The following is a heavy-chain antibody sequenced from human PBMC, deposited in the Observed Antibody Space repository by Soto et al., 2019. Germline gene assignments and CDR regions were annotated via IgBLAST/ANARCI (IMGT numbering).Heavy chain of an antibody. D-gene: IGHD3-3*01. CDR3: ARGLSSIFGVVIDYFDY. V-gene: IGHV3-21*01. CDR2: ISSSSSYI. Sequence: EVQLVESGGGLVKPGGSLRLSCAASGFTFSSYSMNWVRQAPGKGLEWVSSISSSSSYIYYADSVKGRFTISRDNAKNLLYLQMNSLRAEDTAVYYCARGLSSIFGVVIDYFDYWGQGTLVTVSS. J-gene: IGHJ4*02. CDR1: GFTFSSYS.